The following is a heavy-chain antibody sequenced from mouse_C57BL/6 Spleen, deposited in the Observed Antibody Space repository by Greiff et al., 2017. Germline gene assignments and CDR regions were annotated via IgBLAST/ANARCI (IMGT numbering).Heavy chain of an antibody. CDR3: ARRGDYDRAWFAY. CDR1: GYTFTSYW. D-gene: IGHD2-4*01. CDR2: IDPSDSYT. Sequence: VQLQQPGAELVMPGASVKLSCKASGYTFTSYWMHWVKQRPGQGLEWIGEIDPSDSYTNYNQKFKGKSTLTVDKSSSAAYMQLSSLTSEDSAVYYCARRGDYDRAWFAYWGQGTLVTVSA. J-gene: IGHJ3*01. V-gene: IGHV1-69*01.